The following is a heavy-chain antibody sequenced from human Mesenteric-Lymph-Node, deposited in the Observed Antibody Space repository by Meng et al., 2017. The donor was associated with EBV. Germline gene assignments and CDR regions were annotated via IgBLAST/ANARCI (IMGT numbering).Heavy chain of an antibody. CDR1: GGSFSDYY. CDR3: ARLGGYASGTYYPIDP. Sequence: QVQLQQWGAGLLKPSXXLSLTGXVYGGSFSDYYWTWIRQPPGKGLEWIGEINHGGGAIYNPSLKSRVTISVDTSKNQFSLKLSSVTAADTAVYYCARLGGYASGTYYPIDPWGQGTLVTVSS. J-gene: IGHJ5*02. D-gene: IGHD3-10*01. CDR2: INHGGGA. V-gene: IGHV4-34*01.